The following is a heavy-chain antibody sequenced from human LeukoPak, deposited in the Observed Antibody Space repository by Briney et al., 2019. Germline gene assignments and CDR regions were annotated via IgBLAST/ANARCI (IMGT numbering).Heavy chain of an antibody. CDR3: ARGKRYFDSA. V-gene: IGHV4-4*02. CDR1: GFTFSSYA. D-gene: IGHD3-9*01. CDR2: IHQSGST. J-gene: IGHJ5*02. Sequence: GSLRLSCAASGFTFSSYAMSWVRQPPGKGLEWIGEIHQSGSTNYKPSLKSRVTISVDTPKNQFSLKLSSVTAADTAVYYCARGKRYFDSAWGQGTLVTVSS.